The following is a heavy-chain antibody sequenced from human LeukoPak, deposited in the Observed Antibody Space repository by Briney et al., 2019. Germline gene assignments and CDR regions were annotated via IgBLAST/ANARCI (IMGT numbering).Heavy chain of an antibody. CDR1: GFTFSSYG. CDR2: IRYDGSNK. D-gene: IGHD4-23*01. V-gene: IGHV3-30*02. Sequence: GGSLRPSCAASGFTFSSYGMHWVRQAPGKGLEWVAFIRYDGSNKYYADSVKGRFTISRDNSKNTLYLQMNSLRAEDTAVYYCANSYGGNSNFDYWGQGTLVTVSS. J-gene: IGHJ4*02. CDR3: ANSYGGNSNFDY.